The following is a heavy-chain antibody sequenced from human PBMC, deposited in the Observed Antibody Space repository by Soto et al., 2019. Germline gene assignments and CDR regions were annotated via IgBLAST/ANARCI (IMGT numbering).Heavy chain of an antibody. V-gene: IGHV1-69*13. Sequence: SVKVSCKASGGTFSSYAISWVRQAPGQGLEWMGGIIPIFGTANYAQKFQGRVTITADESTSTAYMELRGLTFDDTAVYYCARDIESVTAKHFFYYYAMDVWGQGTTVTVSS. CDR1: GGTFSSYA. CDR3: ARDIESVTAKHFFYYYAMDV. CDR2: IIPIFGTA. D-gene: IGHD2-8*01. J-gene: IGHJ6*02.